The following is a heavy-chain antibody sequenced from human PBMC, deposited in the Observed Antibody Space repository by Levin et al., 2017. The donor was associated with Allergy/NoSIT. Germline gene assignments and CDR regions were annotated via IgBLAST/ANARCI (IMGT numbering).Heavy chain of an antibody. CDR1: GFTFSSYA. J-gene: IGHJ4*02. D-gene: IGHD3-10*01. Sequence: ASVKVSCAASGFTFSSYAMSWVRQAPGKGLEWVSAISGSGGSTYYADSVKGRFTISRDNSKNTLYLQMNSLRAEDTAVYYCAKDGSGSGSTLDYWGQGTLVTVSS. CDR3: AKDGSGSGSTLDY. V-gene: IGHV3-23*01. CDR2: ISGSGGST.